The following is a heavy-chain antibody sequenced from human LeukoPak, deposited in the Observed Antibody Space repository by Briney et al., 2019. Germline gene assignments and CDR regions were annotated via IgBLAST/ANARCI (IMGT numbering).Heavy chain of an antibody. Sequence: SETLSLTCTVSGGSLSSGDYYWSWIRLPPGKGLEWIGYIYNSGSTYYNPSLKSRITISVDTSKNQFSLNLSSVTAADTAVYHCARGVGSSWYGDWGQGTLVTVSS. J-gene: IGHJ4*02. CDR3: ARGVGSSWYGD. CDR1: GGSLSSGDYY. V-gene: IGHV4-30-4*01. CDR2: IYNSGST. D-gene: IGHD6-13*01.